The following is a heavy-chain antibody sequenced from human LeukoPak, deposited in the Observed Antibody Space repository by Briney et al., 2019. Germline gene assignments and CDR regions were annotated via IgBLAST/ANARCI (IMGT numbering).Heavy chain of an antibody. CDR2: IYYSGST. Sequence: PSETLSLTCTVSGGSISSYYWSWIRQPPGKGLEWIGYIYYSGSTNYNPSLKSRVTISVDTSKNQFSLKLSSVTAADTAVYYCARVSDSGDYGDYEGYFDYWGQGTLVTVSS. J-gene: IGHJ4*02. CDR3: ARVSDSGDYGDYEGYFDY. V-gene: IGHV4-59*01. D-gene: IGHD4-17*01. CDR1: GGSISSYY.